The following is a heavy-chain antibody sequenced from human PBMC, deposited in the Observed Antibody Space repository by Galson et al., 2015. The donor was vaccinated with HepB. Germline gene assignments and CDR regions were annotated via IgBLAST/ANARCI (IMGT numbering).Heavy chain of an antibody. CDR1: GFTFSSYE. CDR2: ISSSGSTI. Sequence: SLRLSCAASGFTFSSYEMNWVRQAPGKGLEWVSYISSSGSTIYYADSVKGRFTISRDNAKNSLYLQMNSLRAGDTAVYYCAGKHGSGSAFDIWGQGTMVTVSS. D-gene: IGHD3-10*01. CDR3: AGKHGSGSAFDI. V-gene: IGHV3-48*03. J-gene: IGHJ3*02.